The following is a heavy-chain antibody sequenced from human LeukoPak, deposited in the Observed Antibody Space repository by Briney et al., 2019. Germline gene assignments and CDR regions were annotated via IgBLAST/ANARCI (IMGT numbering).Heavy chain of an antibody. CDR1: GFTFSSYA. Sequence: GGSLRLSCAASGFTFSSYAMSWVRQAPGKGLEWVSAISGSGGSTYYADSVKGRFTISRDNSKNTLYLQMNRLRAEDTAVYYCAKGYCSSTSCYSRFDLWGRGTLVTVSS. CDR3: AKGYCSSTSCYSRFDL. CDR2: ISGSGGST. V-gene: IGHV3-23*01. J-gene: IGHJ2*01. D-gene: IGHD2-2*02.